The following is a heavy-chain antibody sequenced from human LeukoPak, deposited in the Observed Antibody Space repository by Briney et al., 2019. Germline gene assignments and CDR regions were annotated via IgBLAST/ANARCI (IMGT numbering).Heavy chain of an antibody. V-gene: IGHV3-23*01. CDR3: AKDAPYYYDSSGYYYADAFDI. J-gene: IGHJ3*02. CDR1: GFTFSSYA. D-gene: IGHD3-22*01. Sequence: PGGSLRLSCAASGFTFSSYAMSWVRQAPGKGLEWVSAISGSGGSTYYADSVKGRFTISRDNSKNTLYLQMNSLRAEDTAVYYCAKDAPYYYDSSGYYYADAFDIWGQRTMVTVSS. CDR2: ISGSGGST.